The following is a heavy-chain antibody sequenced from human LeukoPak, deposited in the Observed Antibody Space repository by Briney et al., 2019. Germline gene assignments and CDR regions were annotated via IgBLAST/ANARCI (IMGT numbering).Heavy chain of an antibody. CDR3: ARDQGGGSHRHAFDI. J-gene: IGHJ3*02. D-gene: IGHD3-16*01. CDR1: GFSVTTDSYC. Sequence: PSETLSPTCTVSGFSVTTDSYCWGWIRQPPGKGLEWIGYDYCGGNTNYDPSLKRRVTISVDTSKNQFSLTLTSVTAADTAVYFCARDQGGGSHRHAFDIWGQGTMVTVSS. CDR2: DYCGGNT. V-gene: IGHV4-61*01.